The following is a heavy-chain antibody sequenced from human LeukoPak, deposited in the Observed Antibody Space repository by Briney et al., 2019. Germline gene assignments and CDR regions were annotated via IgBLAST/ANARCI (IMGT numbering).Heavy chain of an antibody. CDR1: GDSIANYY. CDR2: IYSSGST. V-gene: IGHV4-4*07. Sequence: SETLSLTCTVSGDSIANYYWSWIRQPAGKGLEWIGRIYSSGSTNYNPSLKRRVTMSIDTSKNQFSLELTSVTAADTAVYYCARNPVTGSNPKFDYWGQGTLVTVSS. J-gene: IGHJ4*02. CDR3: ARNPVTGSNPKFDY. D-gene: IGHD3-9*01.